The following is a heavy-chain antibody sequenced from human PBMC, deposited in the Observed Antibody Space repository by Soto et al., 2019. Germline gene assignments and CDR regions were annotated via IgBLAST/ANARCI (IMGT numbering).Heavy chain of an antibody. D-gene: IGHD6-19*01. CDR1: GYTFTSYA. Sequence: QVQLVQSRAEMKKPGASVKVSCEASGYTFTSYAISWVRQAPGQGLEWMGWISPSNGNTNYAQILQGRVTMTTYTSTNTAYMDQRSLRSDDTAVYYCARVTVPGKRVLDYWGQGTLVTVSS. V-gene: IGHV1-18*01. J-gene: IGHJ4*02. CDR2: ISPSNGNT. CDR3: ARVTVPGKRVLDY.